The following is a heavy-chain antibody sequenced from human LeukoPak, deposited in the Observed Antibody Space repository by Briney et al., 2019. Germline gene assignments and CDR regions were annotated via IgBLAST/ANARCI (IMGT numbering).Heavy chain of an antibody. CDR3: ARPLVGDALDY. J-gene: IGHJ4*02. CDR2: IWYDGSNE. V-gene: IGHV3-33*01. Sequence: PGGSLRLSCAASGFTFSRYGMHWVRQAPGKGLEWVAVIWYDGSNEYYADSVKGRFTIFRDNSKNTLHLQMNSLRAEDTAVYYCARPLVGDALDYWGQGTRLTVSS. CDR1: GFTFSRYG. D-gene: IGHD1-26*01.